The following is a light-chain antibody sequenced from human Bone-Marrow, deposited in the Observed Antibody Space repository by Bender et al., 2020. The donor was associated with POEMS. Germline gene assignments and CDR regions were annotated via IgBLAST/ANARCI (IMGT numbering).Light chain of an antibody. CDR2: SDI. V-gene: IGLV1-36*01. Sequence: QSVVTQPPSLSEAPRQRVTISCSGSSSNIGNHGVNWYQQLPGEAPKLLIYSDIQRPSGVPDRFSGSQSGTSAYLAINGLQSEDEADYYCSAWDDSLGGWVFGGGTKLTVL. CDR1: SSNIGNHG. J-gene: IGLJ3*02. CDR3: SAWDDSLGGWV.